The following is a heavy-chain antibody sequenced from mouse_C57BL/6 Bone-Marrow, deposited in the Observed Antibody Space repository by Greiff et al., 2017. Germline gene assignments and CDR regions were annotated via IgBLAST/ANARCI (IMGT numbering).Heavy chain of an antibody. CDR3: AMDYYGSSRLYYYAMDY. D-gene: IGHD1-1*01. V-gene: IGHV1-53*01. J-gene: IGHJ4*01. CDR2: INPSNGGT. CDR1: GYTFTSYW. Sequence: QVQLQQSGTELVKPGASVKLSCKASGYTFTSYWMHWVKQRPGQGLEWIGNINPSNGGTNYNEKFKSKATLTVDKSSSTAYMQLSSLTSEDSAVYYCAMDYYGSSRLYYYAMDYWGQGTSVTVSS.